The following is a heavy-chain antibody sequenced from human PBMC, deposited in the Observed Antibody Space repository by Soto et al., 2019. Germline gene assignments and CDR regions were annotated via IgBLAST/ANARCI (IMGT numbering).Heavy chain of an antibody. D-gene: IGHD5-18*01. CDR1: GFTVSSSY. CDR3: ARVLRRIQLWPNFDS. V-gene: IGHV3-53*01. CDR2: IYADGST. Sequence: EVQVVESGGGLIQPGGSLRLSCAASGFTVSSSYMSWVRQAPGKGLEWVSIIYADGSTYSADSVKGRFTISRDNSKNTLYLQMNSLRAEDMAVYFCARVLRRIQLWPNFDSWGQGTLVTVSS. J-gene: IGHJ4*02.